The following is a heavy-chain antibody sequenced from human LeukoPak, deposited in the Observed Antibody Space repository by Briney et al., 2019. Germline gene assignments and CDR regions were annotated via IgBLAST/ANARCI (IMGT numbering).Heavy chain of an antibody. CDR1: GFNFQTFW. CDR2: INQGGTET. CDR3: ASDYRDSGWSC. V-gene: IGHV3-7*01. Sequence: GGSLRLSCAASGFNFQTFWMSWVRQAPGKGLEWLADINQGGTETNYVGSVKGRFTISRDNAKNSPYLQINSLRADDTAVYYCASDYRDSGWSCWGQGTLVTVSS. J-gene: IGHJ4*02. D-gene: IGHD6-19*01.